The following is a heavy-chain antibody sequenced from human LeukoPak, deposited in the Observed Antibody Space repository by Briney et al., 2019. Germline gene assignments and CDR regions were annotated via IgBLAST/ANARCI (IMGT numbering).Heavy chain of an antibody. CDR2: IYSGGST. J-gene: IGHJ4*02. CDR1: GFTVSSNY. Sequence: GGSLRLSCAASGFTVSSNYMSWVRQAPGKGLEWFSVIYSGGSTYYADSVKGRFTISRDNSKNTLYLQMNSLRAEDTAVYYCAREGSGSYHFDYWGQGTLVTVSS. CDR3: AREGSGSYHFDY. V-gene: IGHV3-66*01. D-gene: IGHD1-26*01.